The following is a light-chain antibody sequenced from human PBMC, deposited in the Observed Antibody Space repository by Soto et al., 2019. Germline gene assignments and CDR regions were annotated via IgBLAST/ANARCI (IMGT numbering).Light chain of an antibody. V-gene: IGKV3-20*01. J-gene: IGKJ3*01. CDR1: QSVSSNY. CDR2: GAS. CDR3: QQYGRSPGLFT. Sequence: EIVVTQSPGTLSLSPGEGATLSCRASQSVSSNYLAWYQQKPGQAPRLLIYGASSRAAGNPDRFSGSGSGTDFTLTISRLEPEDFAVYYCQQYGRSPGLFTFGPGTKVDIK.